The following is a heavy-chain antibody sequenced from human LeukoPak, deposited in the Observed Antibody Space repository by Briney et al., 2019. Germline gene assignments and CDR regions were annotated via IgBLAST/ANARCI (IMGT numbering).Heavy chain of an antibody. V-gene: IGHV4-59*01. J-gene: IGHJ5*02. CDR1: GGSISSYY. CDR3: ARMGYGHWFDP. CDR2: IYYSGST. D-gene: IGHD1-1*01. Sequence: PSETLSLTCTVPGGSISSYYWSWIRQPPGKGLEWIGYIYYSGSTNYNPSLKSRVTISVDTSKNQFSLKLSSVTAADTAVYYCARMGYGHWFDPWGQGTLVTVSS.